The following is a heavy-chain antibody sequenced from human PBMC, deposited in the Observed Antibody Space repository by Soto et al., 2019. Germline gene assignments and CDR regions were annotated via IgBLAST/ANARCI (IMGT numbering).Heavy chain of an antibody. Sequence: QVQLVQSGAEVKKPGSSVKVSCKASGGTFSSYAISWVRQAPGQGLEWMGGIIPIFGTANYAQKFQGRVTITADESTSTAYMELSSRRSEDTAVYYCSQSGAGGIRFDPWGQGTLVTVSS. CDR2: IIPIFGTA. V-gene: IGHV1-69*12. J-gene: IGHJ5*02. D-gene: IGHD3-16*01. CDR1: GGTFSSYA. CDR3: SQSGAGGIRFDP.